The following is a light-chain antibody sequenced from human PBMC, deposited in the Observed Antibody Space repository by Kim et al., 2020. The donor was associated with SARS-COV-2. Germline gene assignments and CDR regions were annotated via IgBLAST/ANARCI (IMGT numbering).Light chain of an antibody. J-gene: IGLJ3*02. CDR1: NSNIGTNT. V-gene: IGLV1-44*01. Sequence: QSVLTQPPSASGTPGQRVTISCSGSNSNIGTNTVNWYQQVPGTAPKLLIYRSNQRPSGVPDRFSGSRSATSASLAISGLQSEDEADYYCAAWDDSLNVWLFGGGTQLADL. CDR2: RSN. CDR3: AAWDDSLNVWL.